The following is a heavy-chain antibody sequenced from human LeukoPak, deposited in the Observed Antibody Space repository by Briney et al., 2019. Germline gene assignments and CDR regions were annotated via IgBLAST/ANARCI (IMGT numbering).Heavy chain of an antibody. J-gene: IGHJ4*02. CDR2: FTGGEGIT. D-gene: IGHD3-9*01. V-gene: IGHV3-23*01. CDR3: ATDMGRDWCYFDY. CDR1: GFTFSTYA. Sequence: GGSLRLSCAASGFTFSTYAMSWVRQAPGKGLEWVSTFTGGEGITHYADSVKGRFTISRDNSKNTLYLQMNSLRVEDTAVYYCATDMGRDWCYFDYWGQGTLVNVSS.